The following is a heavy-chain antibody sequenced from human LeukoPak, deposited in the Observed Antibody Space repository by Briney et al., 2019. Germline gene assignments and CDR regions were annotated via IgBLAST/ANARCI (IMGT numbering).Heavy chain of an antibody. Sequence: GGSLRLSCAASGFTFSSYGMHWVRQAPGKGLEWVAVMSYDGSNEYYADSGRFTISRDNSKNTLYLQMSSLRAEDTAVYYCAKEFNRGLPDYWGQGTLVTVPS. V-gene: IGHV3-30*18. D-gene: IGHD2-21*01. CDR2: MSYDGSNE. CDR1: GFTFSSYG. J-gene: IGHJ4*02. CDR3: AKEFNRGLPDY.